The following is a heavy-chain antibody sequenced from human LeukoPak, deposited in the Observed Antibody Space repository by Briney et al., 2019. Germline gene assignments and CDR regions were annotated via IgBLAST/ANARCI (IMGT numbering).Heavy chain of an antibody. V-gene: IGHV4-34*01. CDR3: ARGGCSSTSCPYSDWFDP. CDR1: GWSFSGYY. CDR2: INHSGST. D-gene: IGHD2-2*01. Sequence: PSETLSLTCAVYGWSFSGYYWSWIRQPPGKGLEWIGEINHSGSTNYNPSLKSRVTISVDTSKNQFSLKLSSVTAADTAVYYCARGGCSSTSCPYSDWFDPWGQGTLVTVSS. J-gene: IGHJ5*02.